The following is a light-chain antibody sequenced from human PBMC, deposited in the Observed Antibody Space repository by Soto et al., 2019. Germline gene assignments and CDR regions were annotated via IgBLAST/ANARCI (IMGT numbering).Light chain of an antibody. CDR2: AAD. J-gene: IGKJ4*01. V-gene: IGKV1-16*02. CDR3: QQYHSYPVT. CDR1: QGISNH. Sequence: DIQMTQSPSSLSASVEDRVTITFRASQGISNHLAWFQQKPGKAPSSLIYAADGLQSGVPSKFSGSGSGTDFTLTISSLQPEDFATYYCQQYHSYPVTFGGGTRVEIK.